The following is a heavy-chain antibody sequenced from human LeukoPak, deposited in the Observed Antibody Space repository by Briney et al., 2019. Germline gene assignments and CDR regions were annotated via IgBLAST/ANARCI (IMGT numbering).Heavy chain of an antibody. CDR2: INPKSSGR. V-gene: IGHV1-2*07. J-gene: IGHJ5*02. Sequence: ASVKVSCKTSGYSFSDYYIHWVRQAPGQGLEWMGWINPKSSGRNYALKFQGRVTMTKDTSTSTAYLELSSLRSDDTAVYYCSRNSGVGAAALWFDPWGQGTLVTVSS. D-gene: IGHD2-15*01. CDR1: GYSFSDYY. CDR3: SRNSGVGAAALWFDP.